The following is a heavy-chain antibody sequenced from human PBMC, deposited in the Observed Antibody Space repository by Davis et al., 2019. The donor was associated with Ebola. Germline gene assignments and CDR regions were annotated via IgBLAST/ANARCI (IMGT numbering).Heavy chain of an antibody. CDR1: GGSISSYY. J-gene: IGHJ4*02. CDR2: IYYSGST. Sequence: SETLSLTCTVSGGSISSYYWSWVRQPPGKGLEWIGYIYYSGSTNYNPSLKSRVTISVDTSKNQFSLKLSSVTAADTAVYYGAGISYGDGIHGWGQGTLVTVSS. V-gene: IGHV4-59*08. D-gene: IGHD4-17*01. CDR3: AGISYGDGIHG.